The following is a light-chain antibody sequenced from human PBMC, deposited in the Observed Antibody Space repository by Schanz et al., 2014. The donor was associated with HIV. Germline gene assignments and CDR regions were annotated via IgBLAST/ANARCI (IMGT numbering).Light chain of an antibody. CDR2: AAS. Sequence: DIQMTQSPSTLSASVGDRVTVTCRASQDISTYLAWYQQKPGKAPNLLIYAASTLHTGVPSRFSGSGSGTDFTLTISSLQPEDSATYYCQQANSFPFTFGPGTKVEI. V-gene: IGKV1-12*01. CDR1: QDISTY. J-gene: IGKJ3*01. CDR3: QQANSFPFT.